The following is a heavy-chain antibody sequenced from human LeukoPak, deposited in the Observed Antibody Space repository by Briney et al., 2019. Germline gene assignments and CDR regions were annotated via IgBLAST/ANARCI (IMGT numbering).Heavy chain of an antibody. CDR1: GSTFSDYY. CDR2: ISSSSSYT. D-gene: IGHD3-9*01. V-gene: IGHV3-11*06. J-gene: IGHJ1*01. CDR3: ARDALTGAEYFQH. Sequence: GGSLRLSCAASGSTFSDYYMSWIRQAPGKGLERVSYISSSSSYTNYADSVKGRFTISRDNAKNSLYLQMNSLRAEDTAVYYCARDALTGAEYFQHWGQGTLVTVSS.